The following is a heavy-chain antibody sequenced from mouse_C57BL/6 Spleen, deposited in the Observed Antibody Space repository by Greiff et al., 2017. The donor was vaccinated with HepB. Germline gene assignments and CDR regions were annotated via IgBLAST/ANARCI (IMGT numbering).Heavy chain of an antibody. Sequence: DVMLVESGGGLVQPGGSLKLSCAASGFTFSDYYMYWVRQTPEKRLEWVAYISNGGGSTYYPDTVKGRFTISRDNAKNTLYLQMSRLKSEDTAMYYCARQTWDEGYAMDYWGQGTSVTVSS. CDR3: ARQTWDEGYAMDY. D-gene: IGHD4-1*01. CDR1: GFTFSDYY. CDR2: ISNGGGST. V-gene: IGHV5-12*01. J-gene: IGHJ4*01.